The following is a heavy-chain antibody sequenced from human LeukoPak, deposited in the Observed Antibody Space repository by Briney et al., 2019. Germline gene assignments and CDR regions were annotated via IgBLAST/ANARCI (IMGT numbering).Heavy chain of an antibody. CDR3: ARDGRFPPEVLPRYFDS. J-gene: IGHJ4*02. V-gene: IGHV4-59*12. D-gene: IGHD1-14*01. Sequence: SETLSLTCTVSGGSISSYYWSWIRQPPGKGLEWIGYIYYSGSTNYNPSHKSRVTISVDTSKNQFSLKLSSVTAADTAVYYCARDGRFPPEVLPRYFDSWGQGTLVTVSS. CDR1: GGSISSYY. CDR2: IYYSGST.